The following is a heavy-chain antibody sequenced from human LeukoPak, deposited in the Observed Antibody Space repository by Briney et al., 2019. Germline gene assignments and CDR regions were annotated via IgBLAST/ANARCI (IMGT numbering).Heavy chain of an antibody. CDR1: GCTFSSYA. V-gene: IGHV3-30*04. CDR3: ARGQRAHVEWSNYMDV. CDR2: ISYDGSNK. Sequence: AGRSLRLSCAASGCTFSSYAMHWVRQAPGKGLEWVALISYDGSNKYYADSVKGRFTISRDNSKNTLYLQMNSLRTEDTAVYYCARGQRAHVEWSNYMDVWGKGTTVIVSS. D-gene: IGHD3-3*01. J-gene: IGHJ6*03.